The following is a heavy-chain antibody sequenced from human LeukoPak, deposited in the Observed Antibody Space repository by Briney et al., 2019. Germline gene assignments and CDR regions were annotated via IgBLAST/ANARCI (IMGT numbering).Heavy chain of an antibody. CDR3: AKAYSSSWYYFDY. Sequence: PGGSLRLSCEGSGFTFSNYWMGWVRQAPGKGLQWVANIKTDGSEKYYVDSVKGRFTISRDNSKNTLYLQMNSLRAEDTAVYYCAKAYSSSWYYFDYWGQGTLVTVSS. D-gene: IGHD6-13*01. CDR1: GFTFSNYW. J-gene: IGHJ4*02. V-gene: IGHV3-7*03. CDR2: IKTDGSEK.